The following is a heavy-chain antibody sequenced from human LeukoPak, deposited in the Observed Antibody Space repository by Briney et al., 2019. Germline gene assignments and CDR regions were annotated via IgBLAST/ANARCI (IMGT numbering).Heavy chain of an antibody. CDR2: TYYRSKWYN. V-gene: IGHV6-1*01. J-gene: IGHJ4*02. CDR3: ASTHSSGRFCDY. Sequence: SQTLSLTCAISGDSVSNNSAAWNWIRQSPSRGLEWLGRTYYRSKWYNDYAVSVKSRITINPDASKNQFSLQLSSVTPEDTAVYYCASTHSSGRFCDYWGQGTLVTVSS. CDR1: GDSVSNNSAA. D-gene: IGHD6-19*01.